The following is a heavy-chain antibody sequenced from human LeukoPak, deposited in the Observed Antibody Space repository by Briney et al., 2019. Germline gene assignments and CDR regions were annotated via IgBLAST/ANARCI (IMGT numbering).Heavy chain of an antibody. V-gene: IGHV3-30*18. J-gene: IGHJ6*04. D-gene: IGHD2-21*01. CDR3: AKDVVPKSRPHYYYYGMDV. CDR2: ISYDGSNK. Sequence: PGRSLRLSCAASGFTFSSYGMHWVRQAPGKGLEWVAVISYDGSNKYYADSVKGRFTISRDNSKNTLHLQMNSLRAEDTAVYYCAKDVVPKSRPHYYYYGMDVWGKGTTVTVSS. CDR1: GFTFSSYG.